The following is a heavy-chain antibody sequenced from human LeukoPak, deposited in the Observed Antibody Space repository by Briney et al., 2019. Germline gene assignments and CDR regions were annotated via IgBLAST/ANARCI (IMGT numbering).Heavy chain of an antibody. CDR1: GGSISSYY. D-gene: IGHD6-19*01. V-gene: IGHV4-59*08. Sequence: PSETLSLTCTVSGGSISSYYWSWIRQPPGKGLEWIGYIYYSGSTNYNPSLKSRVTISVDTSKNQFSLKLSSVTAADTAVYYCARSIAVAGTLGYYFDYWGQGTLVTVSS. CDR2: IYYSGST. J-gene: IGHJ4*02. CDR3: ARSIAVAGTLGYYFDY.